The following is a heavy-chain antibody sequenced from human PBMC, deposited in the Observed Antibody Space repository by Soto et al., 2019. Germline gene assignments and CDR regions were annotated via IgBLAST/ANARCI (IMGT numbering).Heavy chain of an antibody. CDR1: GFTFSSYG. CDR3: AKDLFYYDSSGYGMDV. V-gene: IGHV3-30*18. Sequence: QVQLVESGGGVVQPGRSLRLSCAASGFTFSSYGMHWVRQAPGKGLEWVAVISYDGSNKYYADSVKGRFTISRDNSKNTLYLQMNSLRAEDTAVYYCAKDLFYYDSSGYGMDVWGQGTTVTVSS. CDR2: ISYDGSNK. D-gene: IGHD3-22*01. J-gene: IGHJ6*02.